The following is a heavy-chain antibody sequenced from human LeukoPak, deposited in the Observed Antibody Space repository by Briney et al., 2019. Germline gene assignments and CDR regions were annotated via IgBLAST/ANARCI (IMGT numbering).Heavy chain of an antibody. Sequence: ASVKVSCKASGYTFTSYGISSVRQAPGQGLEWMGWISAYNGNTNYAQKLQGRVTMTTDTSTSTAYMELRSLRSDDTAVYYCARVPLLRFLEWLSGYFDYWGQGTLVTVSS. J-gene: IGHJ4*02. V-gene: IGHV1-18*01. CDR2: ISAYNGNT. D-gene: IGHD3-3*01. CDR3: ARVPLLRFLEWLSGYFDY. CDR1: GYTFTSYG.